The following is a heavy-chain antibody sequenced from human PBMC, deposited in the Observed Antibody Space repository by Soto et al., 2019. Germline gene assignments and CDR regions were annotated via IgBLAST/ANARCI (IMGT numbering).Heavy chain of an antibody. CDR1: GYTFTSYA. D-gene: IGHD4-17*01. V-gene: IGHV1-3*01. J-gene: IGHJ3*02. CDR3: ARDFQTYYGGNSDDAFDI. CDR2: INAGNGNT. Sequence: ASVKVSCKASGYTFTSYAMHWVRQAPGQRLEWMGWINAGNGNTKYSQKFQGRVTITRDTSASTAYMELSSLRSEDTAVYYCARDFQTYYGGNSDDAFDIWGQGTMVTVSS.